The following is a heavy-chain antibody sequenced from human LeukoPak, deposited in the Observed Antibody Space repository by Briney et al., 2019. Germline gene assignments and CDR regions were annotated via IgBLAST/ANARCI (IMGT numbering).Heavy chain of an antibody. V-gene: IGHV1-46*01. Sequence: ASVKVSCKASGYTFTSYYMHWVRQAPGQGLEWMGIINPSGGSTSYAQKFQGRVTMTRDTSTSTVYMELSSLRSEDTAVYYCARGARVYYYDSSGYDYWGQGTLVTVSS. J-gene: IGHJ4*02. CDR3: ARGARVYYYDSSGYDY. D-gene: IGHD3-22*01. CDR2: INPSGGST. CDR1: GYTFTSYY.